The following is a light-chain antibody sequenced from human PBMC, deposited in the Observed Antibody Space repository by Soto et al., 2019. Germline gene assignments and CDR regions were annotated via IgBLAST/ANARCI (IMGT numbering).Light chain of an antibody. V-gene: IGKV1-5*03. CDR1: QSITNW. Sequence: DIQMTQSPATLSASVGDSVTITCRASQSITNWLAWYQVKPGKAPKLLIHEASNLHSGVSSRFTGRGYGTDSTLTITSLQPEDFAIYYCQQYKSYWMFGQGTMVDLK. J-gene: IGKJ1*01. CDR2: EAS. CDR3: QQYKSYWM.